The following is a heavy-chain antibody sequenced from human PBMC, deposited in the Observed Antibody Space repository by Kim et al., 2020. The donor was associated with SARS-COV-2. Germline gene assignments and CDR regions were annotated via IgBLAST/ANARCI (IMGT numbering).Heavy chain of an antibody. Sequence: GGSLRLSCAASGFIFSSYAMHWVRQAPGKGLEWVAVIWYDGSYKHYADSVKGRFTLSRDNSKNTLYLQMNSLRAEDTAVYYCAKDNDIGSYGYYCGMDDWGQGTPVTVCS. CDR3: AKDNDIGSYGYYCGMDD. CDR1: GFIFSSYA. J-gene: IGHJ6*02. CDR2: IWYDGSYK. D-gene: IGHD3-16*01. V-gene: IGHV3-33*06.